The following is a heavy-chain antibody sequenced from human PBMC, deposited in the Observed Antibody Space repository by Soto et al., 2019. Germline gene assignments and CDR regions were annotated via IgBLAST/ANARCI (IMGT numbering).Heavy chain of an antibody. CDR2: IYYSGST. V-gene: IGHV4-39*01. CDR1: GGSISSSSYY. Sequence: SETLSLTCTVSGGSISSSSYYWGWIRQPPGKGLEWIGSIYYSGSTYYNPSLKSRVTISVDTSKNQFSLKLSSVTAADTAVYYCASPSGYCSGGSCLWEDYWGQGTLVTVSS. CDR3: ASPSGYCSGGSCLWEDY. J-gene: IGHJ4*02. D-gene: IGHD2-15*01.